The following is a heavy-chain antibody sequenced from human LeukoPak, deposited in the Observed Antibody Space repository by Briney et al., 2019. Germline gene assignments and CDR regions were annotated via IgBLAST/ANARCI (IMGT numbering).Heavy chain of an antibody. V-gene: IGHV4-59*01. J-gene: IGHJ4*02. Sequence: SETLSLTCTVSGGSISSYYWSWIRQPPGKGLEWIGNIYDSGSTNYNPSLKSRVTISVDTSKNQCSLKLSSVTAADTAIYYCARQSISGSSLSYFDYWGQGTLVNVSS. CDR3: ARQSISGSSLSYFDY. D-gene: IGHD3-22*01. CDR1: GGSISSYY. CDR2: IYDSGST.